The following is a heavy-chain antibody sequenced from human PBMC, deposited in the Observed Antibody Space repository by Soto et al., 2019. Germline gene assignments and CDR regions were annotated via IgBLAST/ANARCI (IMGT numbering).Heavy chain of an antibody. CDR3: ARDVGATGD. V-gene: IGHV1-3*01. CDR2: INAGNGNT. Sequence: QVQLVQSGAEVKKPGASVKVSCKASGYTFTSYAMHWVRQAPGQRLEWMGWINAGNGNTKYSRKFQGRVPITRDTSASTAYMELSSLRSEDTAVYYCARDVGATGDWGQGTLVTVSS. D-gene: IGHD1-26*01. CDR1: GYTFTSYA. J-gene: IGHJ4*02.